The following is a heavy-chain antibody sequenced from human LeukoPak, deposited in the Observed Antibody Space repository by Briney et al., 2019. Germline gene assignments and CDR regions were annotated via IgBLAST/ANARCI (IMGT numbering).Heavy chain of an antibody. CDR3: AKGGYYDSSGYRFDY. CDR1: GFTFSSYA. J-gene: IGHJ4*02. V-gene: IGHV3-23*01. CDR2: ISGSGGST. Sequence: GGSLRLSCATSGFTFSSYAIRGVRQAPGKGLEWVSAISGSGGSTYYADSVKGRFTISRDNSKNTLYLQMNSLRAEDTAVYYCAKGGYYDSSGYRFDYWGQGTLVTVSS. D-gene: IGHD3-22*01.